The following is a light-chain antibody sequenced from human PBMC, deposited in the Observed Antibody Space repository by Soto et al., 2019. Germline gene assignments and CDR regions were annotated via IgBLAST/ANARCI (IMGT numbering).Light chain of an antibody. CDR3: QQYNSYSRYT. V-gene: IGKV1-5*03. CDR2: KAS. Sequence: DIRMTQSPSTLSASVGDRVTITCRASQSISGWLAWYQQKPGKAPKLLIYKASSLESGVPSRFSGSGSGTEFTLTISSLQPDDFATYYCQQYNSYSRYTFGQGTKLEIK. CDR1: QSISGW. J-gene: IGKJ2*01.